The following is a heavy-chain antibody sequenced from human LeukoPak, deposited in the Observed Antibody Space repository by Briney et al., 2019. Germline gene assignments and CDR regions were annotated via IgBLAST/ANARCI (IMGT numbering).Heavy chain of an antibody. Sequence: GASVKVSCKASGYTFTSYYMHWVRQAPGQGLEWMGIINPSGGSTSYAQKFQGRVTMTRDMSTSTIYMELSSLRSEDTAVYYCARVAGYCSSTSCRPYNWFDPWGQGTLVTVSS. J-gene: IGHJ5*02. D-gene: IGHD2-2*01. CDR3: ARVAGYCSSTSCRPYNWFDP. CDR2: INPSGGST. CDR1: GYTFTSYY. V-gene: IGHV1-46*01.